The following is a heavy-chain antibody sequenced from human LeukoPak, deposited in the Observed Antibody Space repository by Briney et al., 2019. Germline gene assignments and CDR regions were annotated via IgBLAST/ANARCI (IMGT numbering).Heavy chain of an antibody. J-gene: IGHJ5*02. D-gene: IGHD3-3*01. CDR2: IYYSGST. Sequence: SETLSLTCTVSGGSISSYYWSWIRQPPGKGLEWIGHIYYSGSTNYNPSLKSRVTISVDTSKNQFSLKLSSVTAADTAVYYCARTRLRFLEWLSFWFDPWGQGTLVTVSS. CDR1: GGSISSYY. CDR3: ARTRLRFLEWLSFWFDP. V-gene: IGHV4-59*08.